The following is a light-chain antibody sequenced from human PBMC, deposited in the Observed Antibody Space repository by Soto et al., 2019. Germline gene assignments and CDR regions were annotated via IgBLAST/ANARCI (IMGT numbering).Light chain of an antibody. CDR3: QHYFGYPYT. CDR1: RNISHW. V-gene: IGKV1-5*01. J-gene: IGKJ5*01. Sequence: DIQMTQSPSTLSASVGDRITITCRASRNISHWMAWYQQKPGKAPNLLIYDVSTLQSGVPSRFSGTGSGTEFALTISSLQPEDYATYYCQHYFGYPYTFGQGTRLEIK. CDR2: DVS.